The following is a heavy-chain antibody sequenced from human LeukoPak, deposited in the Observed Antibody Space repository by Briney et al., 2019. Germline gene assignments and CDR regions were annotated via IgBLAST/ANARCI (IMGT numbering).Heavy chain of an antibody. CDR2: INTDGRIT. Sequence: PGGSLRLSCVASGFSFRNYAIHWVRQAPGKGREYVSVINTDGRITYYADSVKGRFTISRDNSKNTVYLQMGSLRGEDMAVYYCTRDGGSFCDFDYWGQGALVTVSS. J-gene: IGHJ4*02. CDR1: GFSFRNYA. CDR3: TRDGGSFCDFDY. D-gene: IGHD1-26*01. V-gene: IGHV3-64*02.